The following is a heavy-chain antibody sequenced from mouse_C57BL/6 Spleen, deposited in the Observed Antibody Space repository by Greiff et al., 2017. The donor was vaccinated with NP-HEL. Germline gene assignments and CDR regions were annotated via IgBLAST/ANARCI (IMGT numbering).Heavy chain of an antibody. D-gene: IGHD1-1*01. J-gene: IGHJ2*01. CDR1: GYTFTDYE. CDR2: IDPETGGT. Sequence: QVQLQQSGAELVRPGASVTLSCKASGYTFTDYEMHWVKQTPVHGLEWIGAIDPETGGTAYNQKFKGKAILTADKSSSTAYMELRSLTSEDSAVYYCTRRIYYYSPFDYWGQGTTLTVSS. V-gene: IGHV1-15*01. CDR3: TRRIYYYSPFDY.